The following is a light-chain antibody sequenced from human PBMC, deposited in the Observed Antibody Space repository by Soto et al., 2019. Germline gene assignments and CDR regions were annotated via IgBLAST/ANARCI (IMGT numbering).Light chain of an antibody. Sequence: QSVLTQPASVSGSPGQSITISCTGTSSDVGNYDLVSWYQQRPGKAPKLLIYENINRPSGVSDRFSASKSGNTASLTISGLQAEDEADYYCCPYAGIFSYYVFGSGTKVTVL. CDR2: ENI. CDR3: CPYAGIFSYYV. V-gene: IGLV2-23*01. CDR1: SSDVGNYDL. J-gene: IGLJ1*01.